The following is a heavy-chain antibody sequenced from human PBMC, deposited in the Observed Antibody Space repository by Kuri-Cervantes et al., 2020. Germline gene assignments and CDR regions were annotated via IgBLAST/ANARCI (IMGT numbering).Heavy chain of an antibody. CDR1: GYTFSIYA. D-gene: IGHD3-22*01. Sequence: ASGKVSCKASGYTFSIYAITWVRQAPGQGLEGMGWINPNNDNTNHAQILQGRVTMTTDTSTSTAYMELRSLRCDDTAVYYCATSPMDRSGYYPDYWGQGTLVTVSS. V-gene: IGHV1-18*01. CDR2: INPNNDNT. J-gene: IGHJ4*02. CDR3: ATSPMDRSGYYPDY.